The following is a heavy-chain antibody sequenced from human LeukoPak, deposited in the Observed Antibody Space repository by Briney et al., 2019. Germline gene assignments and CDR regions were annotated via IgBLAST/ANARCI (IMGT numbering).Heavy chain of an antibody. J-gene: IGHJ3*02. Sequence: GASVKVSCKASGGTFSSYAISWVRQAPGQGLEWMGGIIPIFGTANYAQKFQGRVTITADESTSTAYMELSSLRSEDTAVYYCARGFSMVRGKGDAFDIWGQGTMVTVSS. V-gene: IGHV1-69*13. CDR1: GGTFSSYA. D-gene: IGHD3-10*01. CDR3: ARGFSMVRGKGDAFDI. CDR2: IIPIFGTA.